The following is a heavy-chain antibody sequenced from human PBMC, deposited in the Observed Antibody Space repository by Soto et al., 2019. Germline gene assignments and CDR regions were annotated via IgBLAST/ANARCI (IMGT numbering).Heavy chain of an antibody. CDR3: ARVRDRFDP. J-gene: IGHJ5*02. D-gene: IGHD3-3*01. Sequence: PSETLSLTCAVYGGSFSGYYWNWIRQPPGKGLEWIGEIDHSGYTNYNPSLKSRVTISVDTSKNQFSLRLTSVTAADTAVYYCARVRDRFDPWGQGTLVTSPQ. V-gene: IGHV4-34*01. CDR1: GGSFSGYY. CDR2: IDHSGYT.